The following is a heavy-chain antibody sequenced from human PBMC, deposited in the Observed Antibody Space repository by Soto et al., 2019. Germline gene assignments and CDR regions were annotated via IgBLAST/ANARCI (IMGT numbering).Heavy chain of an antibody. D-gene: IGHD2-15*01. V-gene: IGHV3-49*03. Sequence: GGSMRLSCTASGFTSGDDAMGWFRQAPGKGLEWVGFIRSKAYGGTTEYAASVKGRFTISRDDSKSIAYLQMNSLKTEDTAVYYCTRGPGIVVVGYWFDPWGQGTLVTVSS. CDR3: TRGPGIVVVGYWFDP. CDR1: GFTSGDDA. CDR2: IRSKAYGGTT. J-gene: IGHJ5*02.